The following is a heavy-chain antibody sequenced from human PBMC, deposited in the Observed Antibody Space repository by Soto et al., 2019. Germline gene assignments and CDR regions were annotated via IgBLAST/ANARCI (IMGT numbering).Heavy chain of an antibody. J-gene: IGHJ4*02. CDR2: ISAYNGNT. D-gene: IGHD1-26*01. CDR1: GYTFTSYG. CDR3: ARDPTGLVGADDAFDY. V-gene: IGHV1-18*01. Sequence: QVQLVQSGAEVKKPGASVKVSCKASGYTFTSYGISWVRQAPGQGLEWMGWISAYNGNTNYAQKLQGRVTMTTDTXTSXAYMELRSLRSDDTAVYYCARDPTGLVGADDAFDYWGQGTLVTVSS.